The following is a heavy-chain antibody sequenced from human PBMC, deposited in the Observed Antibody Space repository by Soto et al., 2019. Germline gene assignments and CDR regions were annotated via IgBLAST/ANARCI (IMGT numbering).Heavy chain of an antibody. CDR2: ISGSGGGT. CDR3: AKGWCDS. Sequence: EVQLLDSGGDLVPPGGSLRLSCAASGFSFSSHVMSWVRQAPGKGLEWVSSISGSGGGTYYADSVKGRFIISRDNSKTTLDLQMNSLRVEDTAVYYCAKGWCDSWGQGNLVTVSS. CDR1: GFSFSSHV. J-gene: IGHJ5*01. V-gene: IGHV3-23*01.